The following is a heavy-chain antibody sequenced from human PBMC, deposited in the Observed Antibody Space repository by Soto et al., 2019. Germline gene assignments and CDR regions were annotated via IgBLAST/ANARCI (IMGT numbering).Heavy chain of an antibody. CDR3: KTDYDYVWGSPQHIDY. V-gene: IGHV1-2*02. Sequence: ASVKVSCKASGYTFTVYDMHGVRQAPGQGLEWMGWINPNSGGTNYAQKFQGRVTMTRDTSISTAYMELSRLRSDDTAVYYCKTDYDYVWGSPQHIDYWGQGTLVTVSS. J-gene: IGHJ4*02. CDR2: INPNSGGT. CDR1: GYTFTVYD. D-gene: IGHD3-16*01.